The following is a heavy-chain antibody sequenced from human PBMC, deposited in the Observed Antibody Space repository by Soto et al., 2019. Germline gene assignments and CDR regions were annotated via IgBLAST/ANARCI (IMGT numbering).Heavy chain of an antibody. D-gene: IGHD6-13*01. J-gene: IGHJ4*02. CDR1: GFIFSGSA. V-gene: IGHV3-73*01. Sequence: PGGSLRLSCAASGFIFSGSAMHWFRQASGKGLEWVGRIRSKVNSYATEYAASVKGRFTISRDDSKNTAYLQMNSLKTEDTAVYYCARFAASADXVXDYWGQGT. CDR3: ARFAASADXVXDY. CDR2: IRSKVNSYAT.